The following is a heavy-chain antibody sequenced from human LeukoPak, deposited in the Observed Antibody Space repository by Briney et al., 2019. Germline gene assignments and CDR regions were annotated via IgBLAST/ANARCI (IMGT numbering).Heavy chain of an antibody. J-gene: IGHJ4*02. V-gene: IGHV4-39*01. D-gene: IGHD1-7*01. CDR2: IYYSGST. Sequence: SETLSLTCTVSGGSISSSSYYWGWIRQPPGKGLEWIGSIYYSGSTYYNPSLKSRVTISVDTSKNQFSLKLSSVTAADTAVYYCARQGMLSGTTFYFDYWGQGTLVTSPQ. CDR1: GGSISSSSYY. CDR3: ARQGMLSGTTFYFDY.